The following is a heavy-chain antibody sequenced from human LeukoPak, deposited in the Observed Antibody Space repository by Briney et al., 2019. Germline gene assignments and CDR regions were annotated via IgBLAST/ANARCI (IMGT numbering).Heavy chain of an antibody. D-gene: IGHD6-19*01. J-gene: IGHJ4*02. V-gene: IGHV3-30*18. CDR3: AKDLSSGLKGYFDY. CDR1: GFTFSSYG. CDR2: ISYDGSNK. Sequence: GSLRLSCAASGFTFSSYGMHWVRQAPGKGLEWVAVISYDGSNKYYADSVKGRFTISRDNSKNTLYLQMNSLRAEDTAVYYCAKDLSSGLKGYFDYWGQGTLVTVSS.